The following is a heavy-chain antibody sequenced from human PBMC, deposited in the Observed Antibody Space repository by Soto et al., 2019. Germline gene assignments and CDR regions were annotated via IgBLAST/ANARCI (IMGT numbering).Heavy chain of an antibody. CDR2: IYTDGSRT. Sequence: EVQLVESGGGLVQPGGSLRLSCEASGFIFSSYWMHWVRQSPGKGLEWVSRIYTDGSRTSYADSVKGRFTISRDNARDTLYLQVSSLRAEDTAVYFCARGIRNYYGSDYWGQGTLVTVSS. D-gene: IGHD3-10*01. CDR3: ARGIRNYYGSDY. CDR1: GFIFSSYW. J-gene: IGHJ4*02. V-gene: IGHV3-74*01.